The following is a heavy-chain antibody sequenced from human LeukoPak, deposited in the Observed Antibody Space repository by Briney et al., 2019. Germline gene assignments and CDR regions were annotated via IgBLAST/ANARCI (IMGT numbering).Heavy chain of an antibody. Sequence: SETLSLTCTVSGGSISSYYWSWIRQPPGKGLEWVGYIFYSGSTNYNPSLKSRVTISVDTSKDQFSLKLSSVTAADTAVYYCARTRYYYNSRSYGAPYYFDYWGQGTLVTVSS. V-gene: IGHV4-59*01. CDR1: GGSISSYY. J-gene: IGHJ4*02. CDR3: ARTRYYYNSRSYGAPYYFDY. CDR2: IFYSGST. D-gene: IGHD3-10*01.